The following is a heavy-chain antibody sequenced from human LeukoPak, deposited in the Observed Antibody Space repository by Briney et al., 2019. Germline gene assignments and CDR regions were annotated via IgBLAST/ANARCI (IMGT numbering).Heavy chain of an antibody. J-gene: IGHJ4*02. CDR2: IKQDGSEK. CDR3: ARGGVVPAAIRYFDY. V-gene: IGHV3-7*01. D-gene: IGHD2-2*02. Sequence: GGSLRLSCSASGFTFSSYWMSWVRQAPGKGLEWVANIKQDGSEKYYVDSVKGRFTISRDNAKNSLYLQMNSLRAEDTAVYYCARGGVVPAAIRYFDYWGQGTLVTVSS. CDR1: GFTFSSYW.